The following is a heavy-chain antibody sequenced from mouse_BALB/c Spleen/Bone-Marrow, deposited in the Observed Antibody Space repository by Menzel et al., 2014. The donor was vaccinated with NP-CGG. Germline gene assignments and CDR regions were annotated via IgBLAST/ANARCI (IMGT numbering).Heavy chain of an antibody. CDR3: ATMITDWYFDV. CDR2: IDPANGNT. J-gene: IGHJ1*01. CDR1: GFNIKDTY. D-gene: IGHD2-4*01. Sequence: VQLQQSGAELAKPGASVKLSCTASGFNIKDTYMHWVKQRPEQGLEWIGKIDPANGNTKYDPKFQGKATITADTSSNTAYLQLSSLTSEDTAVYYCATMITDWYFDVWGAGTTVTVSS. V-gene: IGHV14-3*02.